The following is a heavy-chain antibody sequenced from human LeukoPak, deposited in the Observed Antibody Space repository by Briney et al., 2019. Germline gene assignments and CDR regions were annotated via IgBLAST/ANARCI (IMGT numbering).Heavy chain of an antibody. CDR1: GFTVGSNY. V-gene: IGHV3-66*02. CDR2: IYSGGST. CDR3: ARDRLPRGYDY. Sequence: GGSLRLSCAASGFTVGSNYMGWVRQAPGKGLEWVSVIYSGGSTYYADSVKGRFTISRDNSKNTLYLQMNSLRAEDTAVYYCARDRLPRGYDYWGQGTLVTVSS. J-gene: IGHJ4*02. D-gene: IGHD3-10*01.